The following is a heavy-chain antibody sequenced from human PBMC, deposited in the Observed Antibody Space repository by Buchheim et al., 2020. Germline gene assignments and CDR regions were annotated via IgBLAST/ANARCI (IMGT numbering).Heavy chain of an antibody. Sequence: EVQLVESGGGLVQPGGSLRLFCAASGFTFSSYWMSWVRQAPGKGLEWVANIKQDGSEKYYVDSVKGRFTISRDNAKNSLYLQMNSLRAEDTAVYYCARDLYCSSTSCYDYYYYGMDVWGQGTT. J-gene: IGHJ6*02. CDR3: ARDLYCSSTSCYDYYYYGMDV. V-gene: IGHV3-7*01. CDR1: GFTFSSYW. D-gene: IGHD2-2*01. CDR2: IKQDGSEK.